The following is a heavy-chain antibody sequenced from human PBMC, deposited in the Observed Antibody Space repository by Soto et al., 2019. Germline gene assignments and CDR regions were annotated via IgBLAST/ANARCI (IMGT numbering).Heavy chain of an antibody. CDR3: ARGSSPVSSYYGVGV. Sequence: GGSLRLSCAASGFSLSDHCLHWVRQAPGKGLVWVSRLSGNGDITYYADSVKGRFTVSRDNSKNTLDLQMNSLRAEDAAVYYCARGSSPVSSYYGVGVWGQGTSVTVSS. J-gene: IGHJ6*02. V-gene: IGHV3-23*01. CDR1: GFSLSDHC. CDR2: LSGNGDIT.